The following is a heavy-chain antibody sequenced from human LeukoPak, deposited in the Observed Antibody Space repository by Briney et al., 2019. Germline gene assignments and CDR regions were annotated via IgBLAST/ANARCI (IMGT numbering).Heavy chain of an antibody. J-gene: IGHJ5*02. Sequence: PGTSLRLSCAASGLTFRNYAMHWVRQAPSGRLEWVAVIWFDGTEKYYAASVMGRFTISRDSSESTLYLQMNGLRTEDTAVYYCARVNGPNSGYYYTLDLWGQGTPVTVSS. D-gene: IGHD3-22*01. CDR1: GLTFRNYA. CDR3: ARVNGPNSGYYYTLDL. V-gene: IGHV3-33*01. CDR2: IWFDGTEK.